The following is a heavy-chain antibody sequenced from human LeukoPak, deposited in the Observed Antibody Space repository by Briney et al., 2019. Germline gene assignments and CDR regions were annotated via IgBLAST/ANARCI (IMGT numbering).Heavy chain of an antibody. CDR1: GFTFSSYW. CDR3: AAGGSGYYGYMDV. V-gene: IGHV3-7*01. J-gene: IGHJ6*03. CDR2: IKQDGSEK. D-gene: IGHD3-22*01. Sequence: GGSPRLSCAASGFTFSSYWMSWVRQAPGKGLEWVANIKQDGSEKYYVDSVKGRFTISRDNAKNSLYLQMNSLRAEDTAVYYCAAGGSGYYGYMDVWGKGTTVTVSS.